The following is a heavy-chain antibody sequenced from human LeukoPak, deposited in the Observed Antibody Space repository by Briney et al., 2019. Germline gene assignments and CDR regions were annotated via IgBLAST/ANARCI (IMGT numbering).Heavy chain of an antibody. Sequence: GGSLRLSCAASGFTFSSYAMHWVRQAPGEGLERVAVISYDGSNKYYADSVKGRFTLSRDNSKNTLYLQMNSLRAEDTAVYYCARDIVPAALHYYGMDVWGRGTTVTVSS. CDR1: GFTFSSYA. D-gene: IGHD2-2*01. CDR2: ISYDGSNK. CDR3: ARDIVPAALHYYGMDV. J-gene: IGHJ6*04. V-gene: IGHV3-30*04.